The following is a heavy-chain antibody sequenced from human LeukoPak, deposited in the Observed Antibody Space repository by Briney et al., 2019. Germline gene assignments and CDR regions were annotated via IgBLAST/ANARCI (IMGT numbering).Heavy chain of an antibody. V-gene: IGHV4-59*01. CDR1: GGSISSYY. CDR3: ARERGGYAYFDY. J-gene: IGHJ4*02. CDR2: IYYSGST. D-gene: IGHD5-12*01. Sequence: KPSETLSLTCTVSGGSISSYYWSWIRQPPGKGLEWIGYIYYSGSTNYNPSLKSRVTISVDTSKNQFSLKLSSVTAADTAVYYCARERGGYAYFDYWGQGTLVTVSS.